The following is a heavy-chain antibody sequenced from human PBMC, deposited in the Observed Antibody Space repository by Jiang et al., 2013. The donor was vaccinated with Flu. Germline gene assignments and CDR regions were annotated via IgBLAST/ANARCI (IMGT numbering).Heavy chain of an antibody. Sequence: GPGLVKPSETLSLTCTVSGGSISSYYWSWIRQPPGKGLEWIGYIYYSGSTNYNPSLKSRVTISVDTSKNQFSLKLSSVTAADTAVYYCARLFGDSSSWYRRKNAEYFQHWGPGHPGSPVSS. CDR2: IYYSGST. V-gene: IGHV4-59*08. D-gene: IGHD6-13*01. CDR3: ARLFGDSSSWYRRKNAEYFQH. CDR1: GGSISSYY. J-gene: IGHJ1*01.